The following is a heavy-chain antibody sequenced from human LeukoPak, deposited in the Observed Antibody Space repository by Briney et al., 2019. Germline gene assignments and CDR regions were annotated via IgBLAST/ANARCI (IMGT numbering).Heavy chain of an antibody. CDR1: GGSISSYY. D-gene: IGHD2-8*01. CDR3: ARDSNGNLGY. V-gene: IGHV4-59*01. Sequence: PSETLPLTCTVSGGSISSYYWSWIRQPPGKGLEWIGYIYYSGSTNYNPSLKSRVTISVDTSKNQFSLKLSSVTAADTAVYYCARDSNGNLGYWSQGTLVTVSS. J-gene: IGHJ4*02. CDR2: IYYSGST.